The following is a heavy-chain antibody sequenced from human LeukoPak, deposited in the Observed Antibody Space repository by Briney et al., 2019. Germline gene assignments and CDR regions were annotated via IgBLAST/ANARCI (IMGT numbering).Heavy chain of an antibody. D-gene: IGHD3-10*01. CDR1: GGSFIGFH. V-gene: IGHV4-34*01. J-gene: IGHJ5*02. Sequence: TASETLSLTCAVYGGSFIGFHWNWIRQPPGKGLEWIGDINHSGSTNYNPSLTSRVTISVDPSKNQFSLNLSSVTAADTAVYYCARHVPTMVRGFRFPLFDPWGQGTLVTVSS. CDR3: ARHVPTMVRGFRFPLFDP. CDR2: INHSGST.